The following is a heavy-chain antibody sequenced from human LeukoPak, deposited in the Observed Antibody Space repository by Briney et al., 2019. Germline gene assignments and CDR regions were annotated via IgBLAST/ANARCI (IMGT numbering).Heavy chain of an antibody. J-gene: IGHJ4*02. CDR2: IYYSGST. CDR1: GGSISRYY. D-gene: IGHD2-2*01. V-gene: IGHV4-59*01. Sequence: SETLYLTCSVSGGSISRYYWSWIRQPPGKGLEWIGYIYYSGSTNYNPSLKSRVTISIDTSKNQFSLKLSSVTAADTAVYYCARHAGQLPGRIDYWGQGTLVTVSS. CDR3: ARHAGQLPGRIDY.